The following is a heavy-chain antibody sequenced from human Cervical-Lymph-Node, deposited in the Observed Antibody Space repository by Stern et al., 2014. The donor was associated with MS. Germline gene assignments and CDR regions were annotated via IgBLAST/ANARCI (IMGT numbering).Heavy chain of an antibody. J-gene: IGHJ4*02. Sequence: VQLVQSGAEVKKPGESLKISCKGSAYTFTDYYIGWVRQMPGKGLEWLGIIYPGDSHTTYSPSFQGLVTISADKSISTAYLQWSSLRASDTAMYYCATQGPIRXXXXXWGQGTQVTVSS. CDR2: IYPGDSHT. CDR1: AYTFTDYY. V-gene: IGHV5-51*01. CDR3: ATQGPIRXXXXX.